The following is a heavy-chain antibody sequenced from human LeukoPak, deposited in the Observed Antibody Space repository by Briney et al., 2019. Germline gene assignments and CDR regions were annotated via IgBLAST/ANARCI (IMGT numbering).Heavy chain of an antibody. CDR3: ARGRGYNAFDI. CDR2: ISHSGST. Sequence: PSETLSLTCAVYGGPFSGYYWSWTRQPPGKGLEWIGEISHSGSTNYNPSLKSRVTISVDTSKNQFSLKLSSVTAADMAVFYCARGRGYNAFDIWGQGTMVTVSS. V-gene: IGHV4-34*01. J-gene: IGHJ3*02. CDR1: GGPFSGYY. D-gene: IGHD5-18*01.